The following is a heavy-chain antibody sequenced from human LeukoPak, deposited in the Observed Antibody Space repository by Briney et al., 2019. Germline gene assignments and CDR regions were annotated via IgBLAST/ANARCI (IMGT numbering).Heavy chain of an antibody. D-gene: IGHD4-17*01. CDR2: ITATGGI. CDR1: TFAFSSYA. CDR3: TKDPNGDYVGAFDF. V-gene: IGHV3-23*01. Sequence: GGFLRLSCAASTFAFSSYAMTWVRQAPGKGLEWVSSITATGGISYADSVKGRFTISRDNSKSTLYLQMNSLRAEDTAVYYCTKDPNGDYVGAFDFWGQGTMVTVSS. J-gene: IGHJ3*01.